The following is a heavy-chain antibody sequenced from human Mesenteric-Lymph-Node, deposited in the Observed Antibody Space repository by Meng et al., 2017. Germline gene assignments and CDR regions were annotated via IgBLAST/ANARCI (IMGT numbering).Heavy chain of an antibody. CDR1: GFTFSSYS. J-gene: IGHJ4*02. CDR2: ISSSSSYI. CDR3: AREKEWELLRNNFDY. Sequence: GESLKISCAASGFTFSSYSMNWVRQAPGKGLEWVSSISSSSSYIYYADSVKGRFTISRDNAKNSLYLQMNSLRAEDTAVYYCAREKEWELLRNNFDYWGQGTLVTVSS. D-gene: IGHD1-26*01. V-gene: IGHV3-21*01.